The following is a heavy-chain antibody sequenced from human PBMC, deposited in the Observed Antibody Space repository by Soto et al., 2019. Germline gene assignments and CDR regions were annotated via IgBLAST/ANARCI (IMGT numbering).Heavy chain of an antibody. CDR3: ARLLWFGENNWFDP. J-gene: IGHJ5*02. CDR2: IYRSGST. CDR1: SGSVSSSSG. V-gene: IGHV4-4*02. D-gene: IGHD3-10*01. Sequence: QVQLQESGPGLVKPSGTLSLTCAVSSGSVSSSSGWSWVRQSPTKGLEWIGEIYRSGSTNYNPSLKRRVTISVDKSKDQFSLNVSSVTAAETAVYYCARLLWFGENNWFDPWGQGTLVTVSS.